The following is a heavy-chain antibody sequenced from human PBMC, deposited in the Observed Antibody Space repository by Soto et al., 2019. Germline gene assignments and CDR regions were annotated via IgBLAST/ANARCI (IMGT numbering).Heavy chain of an antibody. Sequence: SETLSLTCTVSGGSISSSSYYWGWIRQPPGKGLEWIGSIYYSGSTYYNPSLKSRVTISVDTSKNQFSPKLSSVTATDTAVYYCARHGQVAVAAWYSQDAFDIWGQGTMVTVSS. CDR2: IYYSGST. CDR3: ARHGQVAVAAWYSQDAFDI. V-gene: IGHV4-39*01. J-gene: IGHJ3*02. CDR1: GGSISSSSYY. D-gene: IGHD6-19*01.